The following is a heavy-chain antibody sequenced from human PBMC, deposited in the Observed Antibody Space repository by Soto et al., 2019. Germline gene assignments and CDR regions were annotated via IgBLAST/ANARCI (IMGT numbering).Heavy chain of an antibody. J-gene: IGHJ6*02. CDR2: IDPSDSYI. D-gene: IGHD2-2*02. CDR1: VYSFTNYW. CDR3: ARHDCSSTRCYNFGMDV. Sequence: PGESLKISCKCSVYSFTNYWISWVRQMPGKGLEWMGRIDPSDSYIKYSPSFQGHVTISADNSISTAYLQWSSLKASDTAMYYCARHDCSSTRCYNFGMDVWGQGTTVTVS. V-gene: IGHV5-10-1*01.